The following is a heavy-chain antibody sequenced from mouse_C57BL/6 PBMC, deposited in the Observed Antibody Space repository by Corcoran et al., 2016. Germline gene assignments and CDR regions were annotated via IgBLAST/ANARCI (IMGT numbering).Heavy chain of an antibody. CDR2: IFPGSGST. Sequence: QVELKRSGPLRVKPEASVKIDCKASYWTFNEYHINWMKQRPGQGLEWIGWIFPGSGSTYYNEKFKGKATLIVDKSSRTAYILISSLTSEDSAVHFCARCPYYTLRSMDYWGQGTSVTVS. D-gene: IGHD2-12*01. J-gene: IGHJ4*01. V-gene: IGHV1-75*01. CDR3: ARCPYYTLRSMDY. CDR1: YWTFNEYH.